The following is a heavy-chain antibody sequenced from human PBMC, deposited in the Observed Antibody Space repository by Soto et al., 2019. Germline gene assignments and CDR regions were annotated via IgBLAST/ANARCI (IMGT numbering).Heavy chain of an antibody. V-gene: IGHV3-30*18. CDR3: AKGRPYADFWSGYTTDY. CDR2: ISYDGSNK. D-gene: IGHD3-3*01. J-gene: IGHJ4*02. CDR1: GFTFSSYG. Sequence: QVQLVESGAGVVQPRRSLRLSCAASGFTFSSYGMHWVRQSPGKGLEWVAVISYDGSNKYYADSVKGRFTISRDNSKNTMYMQMSSLRAEDTAVYYCAKGRPYADFWSGYTTDYWGQGTLVTVSS.